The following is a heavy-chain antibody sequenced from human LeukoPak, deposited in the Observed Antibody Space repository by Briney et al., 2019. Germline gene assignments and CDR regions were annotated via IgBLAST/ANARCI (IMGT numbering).Heavy chain of an antibody. CDR2: IYYSGST. CDR3: ARGGYYDILTGQDMDV. D-gene: IGHD3-9*01. Sequence: ASETLSLTCTVSGGSISSYYWSWIRQPPGKGLEWIGYIYYSGSTNYNPSLKSRVTISVDTSKNQFSLKLSSVTAADTAVYYCARGGYYDILTGQDMDVWGKGTTVTISS. CDR1: GGSISSYY. J-gene: IGHJ6*03. V-gene: IGHV4-59*01.